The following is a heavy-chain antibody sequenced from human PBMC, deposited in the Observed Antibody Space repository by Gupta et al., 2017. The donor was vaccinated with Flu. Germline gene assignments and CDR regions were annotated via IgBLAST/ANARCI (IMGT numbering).Heavy chain of an antibody. CDR3: ARGLLPPVTTTDWYLDL. CDR2: IWYDGSNK. Sequence: QVQLVESGGGVVQPGRSLGLPCAPSGLPFGTYGLHWVRQAPGKGLEWVAVIWYDGSNKYYADSVKGRFTISRDNSKNTLYLQMNSLGAEDTAVYYCARGLLPPVTTTDWYLDLWGRGTLVTVSS. J-gene: IGHJ2*01. D-gene: IGHD4-17*01. CDR1: GLPFGTYG. V-gene: IGHV3-33*01.